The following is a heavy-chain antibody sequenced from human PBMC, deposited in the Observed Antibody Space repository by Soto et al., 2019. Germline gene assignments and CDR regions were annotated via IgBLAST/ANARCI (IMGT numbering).Heavy chain of an antibody. J-gene: IGHJ6*02. CDR1: GASITRSSYY. CDR2: IHSHSGST. Sequence: SETLSLTXSVSGASITRSSYYWAWIRRPPGKGLEWIASIHSHSGSTYYDPSLKGRVLISVDTPKNHFSLNLSSVTAADPAVYYCARPGDAYGLDVWGQGTTVTVSS. D-gene: IGHD2-21*02. CDR3: ARPGDAYGLDV. V-gene: IGHV4-39*01.